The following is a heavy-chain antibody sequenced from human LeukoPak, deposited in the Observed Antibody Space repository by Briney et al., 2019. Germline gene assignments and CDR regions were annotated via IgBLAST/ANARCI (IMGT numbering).Heavy chain of an antibody. CDR1: XXPISSXX. J-gene: IGHJ6*03. D-gene: IGHD3-10*01. CDR3: ARGIHRGLDGYYYMDV. CDR2: IYYSGTT. Sequence: VSXXPISSXXXXXXXXXXXXXRXXIXCIYYSGTTNYNPSLKSRATISIDTSKNQFSLRLSSVTAADTAVFYCARGIHRGLDGYYYMDVWGTGTTVTVSS. V-gene: IGHV4-59*01.